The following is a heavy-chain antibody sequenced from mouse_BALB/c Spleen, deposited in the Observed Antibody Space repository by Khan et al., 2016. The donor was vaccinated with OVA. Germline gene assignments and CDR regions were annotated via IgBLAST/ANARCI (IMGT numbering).Heavy chain of an antibody. CDR2: ISSDSYTI. CDR3: ARDNWAWFAY. D-gene: IGHD4-1*01. V-gene: IGHV5-17*02. J-gene: IGHJ3*01. CDR1: GFTFSSFG. Sequence: EVQVVESGGGLVQPGGSRKLSCAASGFTFSSFGMHWVSQAPEKGLEWVAYISSDSYTIYYADTVKGRFTISRDNPRKPLFLQMTSLGSEDTAMXYCARDNWAWFAYWGQGTLVTVSA.